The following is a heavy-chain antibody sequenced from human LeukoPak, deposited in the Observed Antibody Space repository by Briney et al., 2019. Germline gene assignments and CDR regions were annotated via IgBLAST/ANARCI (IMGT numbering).Heavy chain of an antibody. CDR1: GFTFSSYW. J-gene: IGHJ3*01. Sequence: PGGSLRLSCAASGFTFSSYWMHWVRQAPGKGLVWVSVISGSGSSTYYADSVKGRFTISRDNSKNTLYLQMNSLRAEDTAVYYCAKEMATIRAFDFWGQGTMVTVSS. D-gene: IGHD5-24*01. CDR3: AKEMATIRAFDF. CDR2: ISGSGSST. V-gene: IGHV3-23*01.